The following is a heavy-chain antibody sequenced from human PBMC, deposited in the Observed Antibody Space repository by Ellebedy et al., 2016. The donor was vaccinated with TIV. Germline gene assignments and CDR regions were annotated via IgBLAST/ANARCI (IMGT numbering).Heavy chain of an antibody. Sequence: GESLKISCKTSGYNLARYYIAWVRQMPGKGLEWMGTIFPGDSTARYYPPFQEQVTISADKSISTAYLQWSSLKASDTAMYYCARQIAARPLYYFDYWGQGTLVTVSS. D-gene: IGHD6-6*01. CDR2: IFPGDSTA. CDR3: ARQIAARPLYYFDY. CDR1: GYNLARYY. V-gene: IGHV5-51*01. J-gene: IGHJ4*02.